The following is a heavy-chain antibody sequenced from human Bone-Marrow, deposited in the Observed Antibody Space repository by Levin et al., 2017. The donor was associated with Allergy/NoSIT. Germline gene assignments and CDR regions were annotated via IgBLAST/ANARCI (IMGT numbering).Heavy chain of an antibody. CDR1: GFTFSDYY. Sequence: GESLKISCAASGFTFSDYYMSWIRQAPGKGLEWVSYISSSGSTIYYADSVKGRFTISRDNAKNSLYLQMNSLRAEDTAVYYCARGNDFWSGAFDYWGQGTLVTVSS. CDR3: ARGNDFWSGAFDY. CDR2: ISSSGSTI. J-gene: IGHJ4*02. V-gene: IGHV3-11*01. D-gene: IGHD3-3*01.